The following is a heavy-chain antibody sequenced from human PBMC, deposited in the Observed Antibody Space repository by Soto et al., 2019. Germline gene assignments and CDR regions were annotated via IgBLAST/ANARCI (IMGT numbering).Heavy chain of an antibody. V-gene: IGHV4-34*01. CDR3: ARDKSTGLFDY. Sequence: QVQLQQWGAGLLKPSETLSLTCAVYGGSFSGYYWTWIRQPPGTGLEWIGEINHSGSTNYNPSLKCRVTISVDTSKHQFSLNLTSVTAADTAVYYCARDKSTGLFDYWGQGTLVSVSS. CDR1: GGSFSGYY. CDR2: INHSGST. J-gene: IGHJ4*02. D-gene: IGHD2-8*02.